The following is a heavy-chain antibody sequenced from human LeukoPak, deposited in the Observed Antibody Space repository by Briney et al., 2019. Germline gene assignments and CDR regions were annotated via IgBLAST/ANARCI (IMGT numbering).Heavy chain of an antibody. CDR3: AKRGTRWLINHYFDY. CDR1: GFTFSSYG. Sequence: GGSLRLSCAASGFTFSSYGMHWVRQAPGKGLEWVAVIWYDGSNKYYADSVKGRFTISRDNSKNTLYLQMNSLRAEDTAVYYCAKRGTRWLINHYFDYWGQGTLVTVSS. D-gene: IGHD5-24*01. J-gene: IGHJ4*02. V-gene: IGHV3-33*06. CDR2: IWYDGSNK.